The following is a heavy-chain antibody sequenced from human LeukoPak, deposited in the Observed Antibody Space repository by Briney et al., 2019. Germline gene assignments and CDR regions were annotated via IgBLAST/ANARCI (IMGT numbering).Heavy chain of an antibody. J-gene: IGHJ4*02. D-gene: IGHD6-19*01. CDR2: IYSSGIT. V-gene: IGHV3-53*01. Sequence: GGSLRLSCAASGLSVSSNYMTWVRQAPGKGLEWVSVIYSSGITYYADSVKGRFTISRDNSKNTLYLQMNSLRAEDTAVYYCARERDYSGWQFDYWGQGTLVTVSS. CDR3: ARERDYSGWQFDY. CDR1: GLSVSSNY.